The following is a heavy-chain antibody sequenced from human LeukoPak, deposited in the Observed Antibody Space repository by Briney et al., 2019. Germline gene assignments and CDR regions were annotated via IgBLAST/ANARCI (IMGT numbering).Heavy chain of an antibody. CDR2: MNPNSGNT. J-gene: IGHJ4*02. CDR3: ARGPGYDSSGYHLFDY. D-gene: IGHD3-22*01. V-gene: IGHV1-8*01. CDR1: GYTFTSYD. Sequence: GASVKVSCKASGYTFTSYDINWVRQATGQGLEWMGWMNPNSGNTGYAQKFQGRATMTRNTSISTAYMELSSLRSEDTAVYYCARGPGYDSSGYHLFDYWGQGTLVTVSS.